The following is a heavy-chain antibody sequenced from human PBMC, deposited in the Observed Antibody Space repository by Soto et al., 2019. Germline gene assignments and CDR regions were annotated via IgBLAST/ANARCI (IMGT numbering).Heavy chain of an antibody. D-gene: IGHD6-19*01. Sequence: VPLLDSGGGLVQPGGSLRLSCAASGFSFSDYAMNWVRQAPGKGLEWVSEISATGGSTFYADFVKGRFTISRDNSKNTLYLHLTSLRDEDTARYYCAKASSAWYDSKSYYFDDWGPGTLVTVSS. CDR1: GFSFSDYA. V-gene: IGHV3-23*01. CDR3: AKASSAWYDSKSYYFDD. CDR2: ISATGGST. J-gene: IGHJ4*02.